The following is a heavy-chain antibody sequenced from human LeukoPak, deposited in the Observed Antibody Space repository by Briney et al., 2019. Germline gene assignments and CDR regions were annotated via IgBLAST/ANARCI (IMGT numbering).Heavy chain of an antibody. J-gene: IGHJ6*04. CDR3: ARDYYYRMDV. Sequence: PGGSLRLSCAASGFTFSSNWMHWVRQAPGKGLVWVSHITTDGSTTTYEDSVKGRFTISRDNAKNTLYLQMNSLRAEDTAVYYCARDYYYRMDVWGKGTTVTASS. V-gene: IGHV3-74*01. CDR1: GFTFSSNW. CDR2: ITTDGSTT.